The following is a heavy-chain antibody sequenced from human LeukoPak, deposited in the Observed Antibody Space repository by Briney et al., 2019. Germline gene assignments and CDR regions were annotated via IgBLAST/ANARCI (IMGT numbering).Heavy chain of an antibody. CDR2: IYSGGST. Sequence: PGGSLRLSGAASGFTVSSNYMSWVRQAPGKGLEWVSVIYSGGSTYYADSVKGRFTISRDNSKNTLYLQMNSLRAEDTAVYYCARAEIGYCSSTSCYMSWFDPWGQGTLVTVSS. CDR3: ARAEIGYCSSTSCYMSWFDP. CDR1: GFTVSSNY. V-gene: IGHV3-66*02. J-gene: IGHJ5*02. D-gene: IGHD2-2*02.